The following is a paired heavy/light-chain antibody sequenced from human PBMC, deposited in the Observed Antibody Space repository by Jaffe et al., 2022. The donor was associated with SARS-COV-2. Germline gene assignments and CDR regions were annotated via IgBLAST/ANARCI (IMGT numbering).Light chain of an antibody. CDR2: KVS. J-gene: IGKJ1*01. V-gene: IGKV1-5*03. CDR1: QSVNIW. CDR3: QHYNGAPRA. Sequence: DIQMTQSPSTLSASVGDTVTITCRASQSVNIWLAWYQQKPGKAPRLLIYKVSTLETGVPSRFSGSGSGTEFTLTISSLQPEDFAIYYCQHYNGAPRAFGQGTRVEF.
Heavy chain of an antibody. CDR1: GFSFNEHY. D-gene: IGHD6-19*01. Sequence: EVRLVESGGGLVQPGGSLRLSCAAFGFSFNEHYMSWVRQTPGKGLEWVAKITHDGSEEVYMGSSKGRFTISRDNAKNSIYLQINGLRAEDTAVYYCARDWLVAGMGRPFDIWGQGTMVTVSS. CDR3: ARDWLVAGMGRPFDI. CDR2: ITHDGSEE. V-gene: IGHV3-7*01. J-gene: IGHJ3*02.